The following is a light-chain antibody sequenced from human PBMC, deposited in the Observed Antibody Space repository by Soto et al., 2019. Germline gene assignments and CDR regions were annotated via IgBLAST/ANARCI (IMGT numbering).Light chain of an antibody. CDR2: GAS. CDR3: QQYGSSPPAIT. J-gene: IGKJ5*01. Sequence: EIVLTQSPGTLSLSPGERATLSCRASQSVSSNYLAWYQQKPGQAPRLLIYGASSRATGIPDRFSGSGSGTDFTLTISRLEPEDFAVYYCQQYGSSPPAITFGQGTRLEIK. V-gene: IGKV3-20*01. CDR1: QSVSSNY.